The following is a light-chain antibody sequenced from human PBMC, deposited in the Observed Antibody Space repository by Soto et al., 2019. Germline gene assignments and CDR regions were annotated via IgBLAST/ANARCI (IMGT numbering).Light chain of an antibody. CDR2: GNS. CDR1: SSNIGSGYD. V-gene: IGLV1-40*01. Sequence: QAVVTQPPSVSGAPGQRVTISCTGSSSNIGSGYDVHWYQQLPGTAPKLLIYGNSNRPSGVPDRFSGSKSGTSASLAITGLQAEDDADYYCQSYDSSLSALFGAGTKLTVL. CDR3: QSYDSSLSAL. J-gene: IGLJ3*02.